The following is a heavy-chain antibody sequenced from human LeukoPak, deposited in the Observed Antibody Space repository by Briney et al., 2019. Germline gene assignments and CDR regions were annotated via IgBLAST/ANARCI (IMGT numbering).Heavy chain of an antibody. D-gene: IGHD6-13*01. J-gene: IGHJ4*02. V-gene: IGHV1-8*01. CDR2: MNPNSGKT. CDR1: GYTFDNYD. Sequence: ASVKVSCKTSGYTFDNYDINWVRQATGQGLEWMGWMNPNSGKTGSARKFQGRVAMTKNISISTAYIEVSSLGYEDTATYYCARGRPGLASAGTYDFWGQGTLITVSS. CDR3: ARGRPGLASAGTYDF.